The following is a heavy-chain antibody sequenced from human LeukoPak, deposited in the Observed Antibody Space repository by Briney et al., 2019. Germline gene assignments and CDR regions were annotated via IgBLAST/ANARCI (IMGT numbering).Heavy chain of an antibody. J-gene: IGHJ4*02. V-gene: IGHV4-38-2*02. CDR2: FFLKGST. Sequence: KSSETLSLTCTVSGYSITSAHYWGWIRQPPGKGLEWIGSFFLKGSTYYNPSLKSRVTISVDTSKNQFSLTLSSVTAADTAVYYCARVARCTSCFDVDYWGQGTLVTVSS. CDR1: GYSITSAHY. CDR3: ARVARCTSCFDVDY. D-gene: IGHD2-2*01.